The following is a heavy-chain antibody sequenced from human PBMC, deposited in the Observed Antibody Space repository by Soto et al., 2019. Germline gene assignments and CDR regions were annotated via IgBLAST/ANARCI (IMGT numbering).Heavy chain of an antibody. J-gene: IGHJ6*02. CDR1: GFTFSSYA. D-gene: IGHD3-16*01. Sequence: ESGGGVVQPGRSPRLSCAASGFTFSSYAMHWVRQAPGKGLEWVAVISYDGSNKYYADSVKGRFTISRDNSKNTLYLQMNSLRAEDTAVYYCARDFGDTTEYGMDVWGQGTTVTVSS. V-gene: IGHV3-30-3*01. CDR3: ARDFGDTTEYGMDV. CDR2: ISYDGSNK.